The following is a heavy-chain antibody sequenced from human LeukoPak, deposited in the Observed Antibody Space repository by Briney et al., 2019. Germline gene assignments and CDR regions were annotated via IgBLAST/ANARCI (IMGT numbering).Heavy chain of an antibody. CDR3: ARDNGVMVITTYDY. CDR2: ITYDGSHQ. J-gene: IGHJ4*02. Sequence: GGSLRLFCAASGFSFSNYAMHWVRQTPGKGLDWVAVITYDGSHQYLADSVKGRFSISRDNSENTVFLQMNSLRDEDTAVYYCARDNGVMVITTYDYWGQGTLVTVSS. D-gene: IGHD3-22*01. V-gene: IGHV3-30*04. CDR1: GFSFSNYA.